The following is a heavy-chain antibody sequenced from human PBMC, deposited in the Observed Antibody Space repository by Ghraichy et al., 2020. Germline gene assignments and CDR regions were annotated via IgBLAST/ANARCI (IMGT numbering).Heavy chain of an antibody. D-gene: IGHD6-13*01. CDR1: GFTFDDYA. CDR3: AKDIRGSWARGAFDI. Sequence: LSLTCAASGFTFDDYAMHWVRQAPGKGLELVSGISWNSGSIGYADSVKGRFTISRDNAKNSLYLQLNSLRAEDTALYYCAKDIRGSWARGAFDIWGQGTMVTVSS. CDR2: ISWNSGSI. J-gene: IGHJ3*02. V-gene: IGHV3-9*01.